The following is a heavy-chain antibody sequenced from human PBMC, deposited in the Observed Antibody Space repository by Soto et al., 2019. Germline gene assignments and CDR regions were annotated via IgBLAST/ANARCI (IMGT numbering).Heavy chain of an antibody. CDR1: REAFASCS. CDR3: ARGPNY. Sequence: VKVCSEACREAFASCSINWVRQATGQGLEWMGWMNPNSSNTGYAQKFQGRVTMTRNTSISTAYMELSSLRSEDTAVYYCARGPNYWGQGTLVPVSS. CDR2: MNPNSSNT. J-gene: IGHJ4*02. V-gene: IGHV1-8*01.